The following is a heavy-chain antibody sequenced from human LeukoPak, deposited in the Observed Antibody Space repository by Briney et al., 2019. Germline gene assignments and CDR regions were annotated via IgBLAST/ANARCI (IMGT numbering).Heavy chain of an antibody. CDR3: ARDLGYCGGDCKDGFDI. CDR2: IYYSGAT. Sequence: TSETLSLTCTVSGGSVNTYTYYGGWIRQPPGKGLEWIGNIYYSGATDYNPSLKSRVTISVDTSKNQFSLKLKSVTAADTAVYYCARDLGYCGGDCKDGFDIWGQGTMVTVFS. V-gene: IGHV4-39*02. J-gene: IGHJ3*02. CDR1: GGSVNTYTYY. D-gene: IGHD2-21*02.